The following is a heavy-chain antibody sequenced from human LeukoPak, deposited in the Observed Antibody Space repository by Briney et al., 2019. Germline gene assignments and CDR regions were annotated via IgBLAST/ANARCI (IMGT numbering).Heavy chain of an antibody. CDR2: ISYDGSNK. D-gene: IGHD2-2*01. CDR1: GFTSSSYG. Sequence: GGSLRLSCAASGFTSSSYGMDWVRQAPGKGLEWVAVISYDGSNKYYADSVKGRFTISRDNSKNTLYLQMNSLRAEDTAVYYCAKDRRKYQRVDHYLYYYGMDVWGQGTTVTVSS. CDR3: AKDRRKYQRVDHYLYYYGMDV. V-gene: IGHV3-30*18. J-gene: IGHJ6*02.